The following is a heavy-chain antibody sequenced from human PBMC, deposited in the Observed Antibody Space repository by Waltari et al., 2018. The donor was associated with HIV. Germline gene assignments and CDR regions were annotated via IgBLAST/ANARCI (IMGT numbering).Heavy chain of an antibody. Sequence: QVQLVESGGGVVQPGRSRSLSWAAASMTFRRSDMHWVRQAPGKGLEWVAGIWHDGSNQYYVDSVKGRFTISRDNSRNTLYLQMNSLRVEDTAVYYCARSTYQQLRNGFDIWGQGTMVAVSS. CDR1: SMTFRRSD. D-gene: IGHD2-2*01. J-gene: IGHJ3*02. V-gene: IGHV3-33*01. CDR3: ARSTYQQLRNGFDI. CDR2: IWHDGSNQ.